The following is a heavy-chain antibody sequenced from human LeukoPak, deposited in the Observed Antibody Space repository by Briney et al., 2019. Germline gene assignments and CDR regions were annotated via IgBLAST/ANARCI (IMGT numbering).Heavy chain of an antibody. J-gene: IGHJ6*02. D-gene: IGHD2-2*01. CDR1: GFTFSSYG. V-gene: IGHV3-30*18. CDR3: AKDRGLCSSTSCYYYYGMDV. Sequence: GGSLRLSCAASGFTFSSYGMHWVRQAPGKGLEWVAVISYDGSNKYYADSVKGRFTISRDNSKNTLYLQMNSLRAEDTAVYYCAKDRGLCSSTSCYYYYGMDVWGQGTTVTVSS. CDR2: ISYDGSNK.